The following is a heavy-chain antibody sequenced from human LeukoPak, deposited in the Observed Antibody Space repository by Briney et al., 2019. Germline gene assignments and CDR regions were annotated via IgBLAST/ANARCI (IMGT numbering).Heavy chain of an antibody. CDR2: ISWNGGST. CDR3: ARDLRSRFSENFYYYMDV. V-gene: IGHV3-20*04. CDR1: RFTFDDFG. D-gene: IGHD3-3*01. Sequence: PGGSLRLSCAGSRFTFDDFGMSWVRQAPGKGLEWVDGISWNGGSTGYADSVKGRFTISRDNAKNLLYLQMNSLRVEDTAFYYCARDLRSRFSENFYYYMDVWGKGTTVTVSS. J-gene: IGHJ6*03.